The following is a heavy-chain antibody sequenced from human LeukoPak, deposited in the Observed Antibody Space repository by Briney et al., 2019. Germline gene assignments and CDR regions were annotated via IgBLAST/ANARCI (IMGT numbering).Heavy chain of an antibody. Sequence: PGGSLRLSCAASGFTFSSYWMHRVRQAPGKGLVWVSRINSDGSTTNYADSVKGRFTISRDNAKNTLDLQMNSLRAEDTAVYYCARRSSGSPPYYFDYWGQGTLVTVSS. CDR2: INSDGSTT. CDR3: ARRSSGSPPYYFDY. J-gene: IGHJ4*02. D-gene: IGHD1-26*01. CDR1: GFTFSSYW. V-gene: IGHV3-74*01.